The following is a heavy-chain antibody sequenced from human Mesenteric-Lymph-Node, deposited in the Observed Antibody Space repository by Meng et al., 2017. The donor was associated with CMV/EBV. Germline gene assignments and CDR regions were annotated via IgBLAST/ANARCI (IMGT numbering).Heavy chain of an antibody. V-gene: IGHV4-31*02. Sequence: GGYYWTWIRQPPGKGLEWIGSIYYSGTTYYNSALKSRVSISVDTSKNQFALNLNSVTAADTAVYSCARYRYCSSADCFNVRFFDLWGRGTLVTVSS. D-gene: IGHD2-2*01. J-gene: IGHJ2*01. CDR3: ARYRYCSSADCFNVRFFDL. CDR2: IYYSGTT. CDR1: GGYY.